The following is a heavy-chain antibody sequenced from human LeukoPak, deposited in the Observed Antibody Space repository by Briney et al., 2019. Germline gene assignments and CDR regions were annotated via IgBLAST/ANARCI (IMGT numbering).Heavy chain of an antibody. D-gene: IGHD3-10*01. J-gene: IGHJ5*02. Sequence: SETLSLTCTVSGVSISSSNSYWDWIRQPPGKGLEWIGSIYYSGNTYYNASLKSQVSISIDTSKNQFSLKLSSVTAADTAVYYCAREYMVRGVITLGFDPWGQGTLVTVSS. CDR1: GVSISSSNSY. CDR2: IYYSGNT. V-gene: IGHV4-39*07. CDR3: AREYMVRGVITLGFDP.